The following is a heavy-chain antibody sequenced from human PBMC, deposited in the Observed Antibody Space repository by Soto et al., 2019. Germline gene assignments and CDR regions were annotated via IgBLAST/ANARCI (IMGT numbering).Heavy chain of an antibody. V-gene: IGHV3-48*02. CDR1: GFTFSSYS. D-gene: IGHD3-3*01. CDR2: ISSSSSTI. Sequence: PGGSLRLSCAASGFTFSSYSMNWVRQAPGKGLEWVSYISSSSSTIYYADSVKGRFTISRDNAKNSLYLQMNSLRDEDTAVYYCAAGSQYYDFWSGFRSYYYYGMDVWGQGTMVTVSS. CDR3: AAGSQYYDFWSGFRSYYYYGMDV. J-gene: IGHJ6*02.